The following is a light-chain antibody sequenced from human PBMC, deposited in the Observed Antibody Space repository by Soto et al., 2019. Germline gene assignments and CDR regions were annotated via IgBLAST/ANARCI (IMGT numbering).Light chain of an antibody. V-gene: IGLV1-40*01. Sequence: QSVLTQPPSVSEAPGQRVTISCTGSSSNIGAGYEAHWYQQVPGTAPKLLIYENNNRPSWVPDRFSGSKSGTSASLAITGLPAEDEAEYYCQSYDSSLSGYVFGTGTKLTVL. J-gene: IGLJ1*01. CDR1: SSNIGAGYE. CDR2: ENN. CDR3: QSYDSSLSGYV.